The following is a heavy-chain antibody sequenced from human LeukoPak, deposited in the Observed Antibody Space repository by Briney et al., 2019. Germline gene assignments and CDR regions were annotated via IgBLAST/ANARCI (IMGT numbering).Heavy chain of an antibody. D-gene: IGHD3-22*01. CDR3: AKGPFFYYDASGYNYFDY. CDR2: ISRSGSTK. Sequence: GGSLRLSCAASGFTFSDYNMGWIRQAAGKGLEWVSYISRSGSTKYYADSVKGRFTISRDNSNNTLYLQMNSLRAEDTAIYYCAKGPFFYYDASGYNYFDYWGQGTQVTVSS. J-gene: IGHJ4*02. V-gene: IGHV3-11*01. CDR1: GFTFSDYN.